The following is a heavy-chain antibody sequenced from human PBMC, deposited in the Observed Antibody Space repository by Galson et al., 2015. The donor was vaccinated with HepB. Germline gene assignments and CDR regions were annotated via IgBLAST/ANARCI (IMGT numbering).Heavy chain of an antibody. CDR2: ISGSGGST. J-gene: IGHJ6*02. Sequence: SLRLSCAASGFTFSSYAMSWVRQAPGKGLEWVSAISGSGGSTYYADSVKGRFTISRDNSKDTLYLQMNSLRAEDTAVYYCAKDQFKRGSYFYGMDVWGQGTTVTVSS. CDR3: AKDQFKRGSYFYGMDV. CDR1: GFTFSSYA. V-gene: IGHV3-23*01. D-gene: IGHD3-16*01.